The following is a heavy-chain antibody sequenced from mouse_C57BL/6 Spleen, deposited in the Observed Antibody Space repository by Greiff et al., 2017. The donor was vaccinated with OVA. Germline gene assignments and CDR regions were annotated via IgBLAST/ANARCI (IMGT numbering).Heavy chain of an antibody. Sequence: VQLQQSGPELVKPGASVKISCKASGYTFTDYYMNWVKQSHGKSLEWIGDINPNNGGTSYNQKFKGKATLTVDKSSSTAYMELRSLTSEDSAVYYCARWVDGSFFDYWGQGTTLTVSS. CDR1: GYTFTDYY. CDR2: INPNNGGT. V-gene: IGHV1-26*01. J-gene: IGHJ2*01. D-gene: IGHD2-3*01. CDR3: ARWVDGSFFDY.